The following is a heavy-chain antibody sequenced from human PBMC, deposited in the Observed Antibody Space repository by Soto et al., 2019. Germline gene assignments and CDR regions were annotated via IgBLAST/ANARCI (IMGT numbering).Heavy chain of an antibody. D-gene: IGHD3-3*01. J-gene: IGHJ5*02. V-gene: IGHV2-26*01. CDR1: GFSLSNARMG. Sequence: QVTLKESGPVLVKPTETLTLTCSVSGFSLSNARMGVSWIRQPPGKALEWLAHIFSNDEKSYSTSLKSRLTISQDTSKSQVVLTMTNMDPLDTATYYCARIPSYDFWSGYYTGWFDPWGQGTLVTVSS. CDR2: IFSNDEK. CDR3: ARIPSYDFWSGYYTGWFDP.